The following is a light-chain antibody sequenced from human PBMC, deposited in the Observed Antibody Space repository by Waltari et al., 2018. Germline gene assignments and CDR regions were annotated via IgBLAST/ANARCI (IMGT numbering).Light chain of an antibody. CDR3: SSYAGSNNKV. CDR2: EVS. CDR1: SSDVGGYNY. J-gene: IGLJ1*01. V-gene: IGLV2-8*01. Sequence: QSALTQPPSASGSPGQSVTISCTGTSSDVGGYNYVSWYQQHPGKAPKLMSYEVSKRPAGGPDRFSGSKSDNTASLTVAGLQAEDEADYYCSSYAGSNNKVFGTGTKVTVL.